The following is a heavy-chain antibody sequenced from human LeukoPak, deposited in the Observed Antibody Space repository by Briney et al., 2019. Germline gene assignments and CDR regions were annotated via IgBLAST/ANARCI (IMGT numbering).Heavy chain of an antibody. CDR3: AAGGDWDY. V-gene: IGHV3-74*01. CDR2: INNDGTSR. Sequence: GGSLRLSCAASGFSYWMHWVRQAPGKGLVWVSRINNDGTSRIYADSVKDRFTISRDNAKNTLYLQMNSLRAEDTAVYYCAAGGDWDYWGRGTLVTVSS. J-gene: IGHJ4*02. D-gene: IGHD2-21*02. CDR1: GFSYW.